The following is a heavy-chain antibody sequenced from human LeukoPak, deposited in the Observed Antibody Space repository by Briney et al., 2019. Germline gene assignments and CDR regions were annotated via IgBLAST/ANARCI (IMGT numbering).Heavy chain of an antibody. D-gene: IGHD1-26*01. J-gene: IGHJ4*02. Sequence: SETLSPTCTVSGSSISIYYWSWIRQAPGKGLEWIGNIYYIGSTNYNPSLKSRVTISADPSKNQLSLKLSSVTAADTAVYYCARHGGSYSYDYWGQGTLVTVSS. V-gene: IGHV4-59*08. CDR1: GSSISIYY. CDR3: ARHGGSYSYDY. CDR2: IYYIGST.